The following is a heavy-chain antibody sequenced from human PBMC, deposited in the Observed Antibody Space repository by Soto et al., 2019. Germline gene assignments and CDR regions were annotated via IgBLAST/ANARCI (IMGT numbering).Heavy chain of an antibody. CDR1: GYTFTSYG. CDR3: AISQLWFREFAMGGMDV. CDR2: ISAYNGNT. D-gene: IGHD3-10*01. V-gene: IGHV1-18*04. Sequence: GASVKVSCKASGYTFTSYGISWVRQAPGQGLEWMGWISAYNGNTNYAQKLQGRVTMTTDTSTSTAYMELRSLRSDDTAVYYCAISQLWFREFAMGGMDVWGQGTTVTVSS. J-gene: IGHJ6*02.